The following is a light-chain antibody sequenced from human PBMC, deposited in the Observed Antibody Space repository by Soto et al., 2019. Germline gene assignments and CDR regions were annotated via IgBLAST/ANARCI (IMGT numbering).Light chain of an antibody. CDR1: HSVTGSY. J-gene: IGKJ1*01. CDR3: YHYGDQPPTT. V-gene: IGKV3-20*01. CDR2: AAS. Sequence: GQRATLSYRASHSVTGSYLPLYQQKPDQPPRLLLYAASSKATGIPDTSSGSGTGTDLKLTISSLEPEDFAVYYCYHYGDQPPTTVGQGTKVDIK.